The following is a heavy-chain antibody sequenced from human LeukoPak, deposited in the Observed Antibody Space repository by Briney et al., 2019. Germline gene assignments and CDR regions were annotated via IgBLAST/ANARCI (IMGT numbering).Heavy chain of an antibody. CDR2: ISYNGNGK. V-gene: IGHV3-64*02. CDR3: ARDYRYHAFDI. Sequence: GGSLRLSCAASGFTFSDYAMHWVRQAPGKELKYVSAISYNGNGKHYADSVKGRFTISRDNAKNSLYLQMNSLRAEDTAVYYCARDYRYHAFDIWGQGTMVTDSS. CDR1: GFTFSDYA. J-gene: IGHJ3*02. D-gene: IGHD5-18*01.